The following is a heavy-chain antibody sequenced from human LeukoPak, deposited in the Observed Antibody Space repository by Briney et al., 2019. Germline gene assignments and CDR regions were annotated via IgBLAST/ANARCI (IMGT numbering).Heavy chain of an antibody. Sequence: SETLSLTCTVSGGSMSSYYWSWFRRPPGQGLEWIAYIHHNGRTNYNPSLRGRVTISLDTSENQFSLKVTSLPAADTAVYYCARGYSSGWYEGWFDPWGQGTRVIVSS. CDR2: IHHNGRT. V-gene: IGHV4-59*01. J-gene: IGHJ5*02. D-gene: IGHD6-19*01. CDR3: ARGYSSGWYEGWFDP. CDR1: GGSMSSYY.